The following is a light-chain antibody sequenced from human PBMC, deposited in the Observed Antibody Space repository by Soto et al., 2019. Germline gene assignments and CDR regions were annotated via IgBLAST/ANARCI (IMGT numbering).Light chain of an antibody. CDR3: QQYGSSRT. V-gene: IGKV3-20*01. Sequence: EIVLTQSPGTLSLSPGERATLSCRASQSVSSSYLAWYQQKPGQAPRLLIYGASSRATGIPDRFSGSGSGTDFTHTISRLEPEDLAEYYCQQYGSSRTFGQATKVEI. J-gene: IGKJ1*01. CDR2: GAS. CDR1: QSVSSSY.